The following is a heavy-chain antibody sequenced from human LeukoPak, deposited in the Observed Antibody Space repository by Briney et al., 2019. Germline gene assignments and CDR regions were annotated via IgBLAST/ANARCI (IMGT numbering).Heavy chain of an antibody. J-gene: IGHJ4*02. D-gene: IGHD6-6*01. CDR3: AREPYRCSSQTQPFVY. CDR2: IIPILGIA. CDR1: GGTFSSYA. Sequence: SVKGSCKASGGTFSSYAISWVRQAPGQGLEWMGRIIPILGIANYAQKFQGRVTITADKSTSTAYMELSSLRSEDTAVYYCAREPYRCSSQTQPFVYWGQGTLVTVSS. V-gene: IGHV1-69*04.